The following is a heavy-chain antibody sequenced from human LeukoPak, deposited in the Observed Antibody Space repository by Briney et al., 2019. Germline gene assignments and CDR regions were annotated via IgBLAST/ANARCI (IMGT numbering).Heavy chain of an antibody. CDR1: GYSISSGYY. CDR3: ARGNAAARGFDY. Sequence: TSETLSLTCTVSGYSISSGYYWGWIRQPPGKGLEWIGSIYHSGSTYYNPSLKSRVTISVDTSKNQFSLKLSSVTAADTAVYYCARGNAAARGFDYWGQGTLVTVSS. J-gene: IGHJ4*02. CDR2: IYHSGST. V-gene: IGHV4-38-2*02. D-gene: IGHD6-13*01.